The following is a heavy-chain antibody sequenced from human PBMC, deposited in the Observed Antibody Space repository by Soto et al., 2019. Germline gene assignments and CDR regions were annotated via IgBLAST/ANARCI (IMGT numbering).Heavy chain of an antibody. J-gene: IGHJ4*02. D-gene: IGHD6-13*01. V-gene: IGHV3-7*03. CDR3: ARGRGSYYVDY. CDR1: GFTFSSYW. CDR2: IKQDGSEK. Sequence: GGSLRLSCAASGFTFSSYWMSWVRQAPGKGLEWVANIKQDGSEKYYVDSVKGRFTISRDNAKNSLYLQMNSLRDEDTSVYYCARGRGSYYVDYWGQGTLVTVSS.